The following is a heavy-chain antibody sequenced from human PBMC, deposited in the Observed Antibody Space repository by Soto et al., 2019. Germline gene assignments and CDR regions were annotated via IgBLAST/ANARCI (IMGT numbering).Heavy chain of an antibody. V-gene: IGHV3-23*01. Sequence: EVQLLESGGGLVQPGGSLRLSCAASGFIFSSYAMSWVRQAPGKGLEWVSAISGSGGSTYYADSVKDRFTISRDNSKNTLYLLMNSLRAEDTAVYYCARGRDGAFDIWGQGTMVTVSS. CDR2: ISGSGGST. J-gene: IGHJ3*02. D-gene: IGHD2-21*02. CDR3: ARGRDGAFDI. CDR1: GFIFSSYA.